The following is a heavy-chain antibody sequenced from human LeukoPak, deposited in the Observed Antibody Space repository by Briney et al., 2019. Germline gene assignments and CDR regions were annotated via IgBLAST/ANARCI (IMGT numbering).Heavy chain of an antibody. CDR3: AGDHPAPGFIFDH. D-gene: IGHD3-10*01. CDR2: IKYDGNEG. CDR1: GFTFSAHW. Sequence: PGGSLRLSCAASGFTFSAHWMAWVRQAPGKGLEWVANIKYDGNEGYSVDSVKGRFTISRDNAKNSLYLQMNSVRAEDTAVYYCAGDHPAPGFIFDHWGLGTQVTVSS. V-gene: IGHV3-7*03. J-gene: IGHJ4*02.